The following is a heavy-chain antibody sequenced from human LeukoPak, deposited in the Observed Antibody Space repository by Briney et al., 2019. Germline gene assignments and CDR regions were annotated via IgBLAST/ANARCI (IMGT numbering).Heavy chain of an antibody. CDR1: GYTFTSYG. CDR3: ATVARYDWPRLYDY. J-gene: IGHJ4*02. CDR2: ISADNGNT. V-gene: IGHV1-18*01. D-gene: IGHD5-12*01. Sequence: ASVKVSCKASGYTFTSYGITWVRQAPGQGLEWMGWISADNGNTKYGQKVHGRVTMTTDTSTTTAYMELRSLRSDDTAVYYCATVARYDWPRLYDYWGQGTLVTVSS.